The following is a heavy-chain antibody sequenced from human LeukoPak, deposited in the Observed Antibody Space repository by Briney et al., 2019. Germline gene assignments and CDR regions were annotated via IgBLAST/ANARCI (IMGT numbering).Heavy chain of an antibody. CDR2: IYTSGST. J-gene: IGHJ6*02. CDR3: ARWSPRGIVVVTATPTPNYYGMDV. CDR1: GGSISSYY. Sequence: SETLSLTCTVSGGSISSYYWSWIRQPPGKGLEWIGRIYTSGSTNYNPSLKSRVTISVDTSKNQFSLKLSSVTAADTAVYYCARWSPRGIVVVTATPTPNYYGMDVWGQGTTVTVSS. D-gene: IGHD2-21*02. V-gene: IGHV4-4*07.